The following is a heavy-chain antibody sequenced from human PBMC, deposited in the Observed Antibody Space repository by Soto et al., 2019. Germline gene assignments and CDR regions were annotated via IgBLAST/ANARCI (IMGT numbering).Heavy chain of an antibody. D-gene: IGHD6-13*01. J-gene: IGHJ6*04. CDR1: GGTFSSYA. Sequence: QVQLVQSGAEVKKPGSSVKVSCKASGGTFSSYAISWVRQAPGQGLEWMGGIIPIFGTANYGQKFQGRVTITADESTSTAYMELSSLRSEDTDVYYCARSINPGIAAAGTYYYYGMEVWGKGTTVTVSS. CDR2: IIPIFGTA. CDR3: ARSINPGIAAAGTYYYYGMEV. V-gene: IGHV1-69*01.